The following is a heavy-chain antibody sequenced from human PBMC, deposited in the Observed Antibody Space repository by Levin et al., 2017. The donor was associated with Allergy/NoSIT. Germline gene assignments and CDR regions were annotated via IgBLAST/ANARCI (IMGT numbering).Heavy chain of an antibody. Sequence: PGGSLRLSCQGSGSSFTSYWIGWVRQMPGKGLEWMGIIYPGDSDTRYSPSFQGQVTISADKSISTAYLQWCSLKASDTAVYYGARRGTRDYYYSMDVWGKGTTVTVSS. D-gene: IGHD1-1*01. CDR1: GSSFTSYW. J-gene: IGHJ6*03. CDR3: ARRGTRDYYYSMDV. CDR2: IYPGDSDT. V-gene: IGHV5-51*01.